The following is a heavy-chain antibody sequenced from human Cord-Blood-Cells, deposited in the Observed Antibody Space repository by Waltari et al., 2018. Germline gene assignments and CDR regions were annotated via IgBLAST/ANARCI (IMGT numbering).Heavy chain of an antibody. D-gene: IGHD4-17*01. CDR1: GFTFSSYG. V-gene: IGHV3-30*18. CDR2: ISYDGSNK. J-gene: IGHJ4*02. CDR3: AKEGNTIDYGGYYFDY. Sequence: QVQLVESGGGVVQPGRSLRLSCAASGFTFSSYGMHWVRQAPGKGLEWVAVISYDGSNKYYADSVKGRFTISRDNSKNTLYLQMNSLRAEDTAVYYCAKEGNTIDYGGYYFDYWGQGNLVTVSS.